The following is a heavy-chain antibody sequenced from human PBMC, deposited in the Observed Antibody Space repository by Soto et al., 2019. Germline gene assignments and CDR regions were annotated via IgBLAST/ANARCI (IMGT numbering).Heavy chain of an antibody. Sequence: PSETLSLTCTVSGGSISSYYWSWIRQPPGKGLEWIGYIYYSGSTNYNPSLKSRVTISVDTSKNQFSLKLSSVTAADTAVYYCARVRRNDILTGYPSSGFDPWGQGTLVTVSS. V-gene: IGHV4-59*01. CDR2: IYYSGST. D-gene: IGHD3-9*01. CDR1: GGSISSYY. CDR3: ARVRRNDILTGYPSSGFDP. J-gene: IGHJ5*02.